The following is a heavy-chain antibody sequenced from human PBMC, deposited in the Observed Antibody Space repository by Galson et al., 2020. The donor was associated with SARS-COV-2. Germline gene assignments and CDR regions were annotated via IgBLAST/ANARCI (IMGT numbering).Heavy chain of an antibody. Sequence: GESLKISCAASGFTFSSYAMHWVRQAPGKGLEWVAVIWYDGSNKYYADSVKGRFTISRDNSKNTLYLQMNSLRAEDTAVYYCARVARDGYNYDCWGQGTLVTVSS. CDR3: ARVARDGYNYDC. J-gene: IGHJ4*02. CDR1: GFTFSSYA. D-gene: IGHD5-12*01. V-gene: IGHV3-30*07. CDR2: IWYDGSNK.